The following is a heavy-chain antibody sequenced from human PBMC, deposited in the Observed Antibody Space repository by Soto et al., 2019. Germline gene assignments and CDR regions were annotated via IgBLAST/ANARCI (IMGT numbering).Heavy chain of an antibody. CDR3: ARDRMGEYSGYVKYMDV. V-gene: IGHV1-3*01. D-gene: IGHD5-12*01. CDR1: GYTFTSYA. J-gene: IGHJ6*03. Sequence: ASVKVSCKASGYTFTSYAMHWVRQAPGQRLEWMGWINAGNGNRKHSQKFQGRVTITRDTSASTAYMELSSLRSEDTAVYYCARDRMGEYSGYVKYMDVWGKGTTVTVSS. CDR2: INAGNGNR.